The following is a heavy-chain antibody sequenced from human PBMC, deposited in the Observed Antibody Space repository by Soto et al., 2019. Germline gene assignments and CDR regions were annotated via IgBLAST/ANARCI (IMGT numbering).Heavy chain of an antibody. Sequence: GGSLRLSCAPSESTLSNVWMSWVRQAPGKGLEWAGRVKREIDGATTDYAAPVKGRFTISRDDAKNTVYLQMNSLRTEDTAVYYCTTDPIRDYWGLGTLVTVSS. CDR3: TTDPIRDY. J-gene: IGHJ4*02. D-gene: IGHD2-21*01. V-gene: IGHV3-15*01. CDR2: VKREIDGATT. CDR1: ESTLSNVW.